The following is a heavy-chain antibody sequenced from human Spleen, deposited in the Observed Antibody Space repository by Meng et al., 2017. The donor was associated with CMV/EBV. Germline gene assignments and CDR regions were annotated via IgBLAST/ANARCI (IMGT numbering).Heavy chain of an antibody. CDR2: ISYDGSNK. D-gene: IGHD6-6*01. CDR1: GFTFSSFG. Sequence: GESLKISCAASGFTFSSFGMHWVRQAPGKGLEWVAVISYDGSNKFYADSVKVRFTISRDNAKNSLFLQMNSRRAEDTAVYYCAREDQSIAPRPDYWGQGTLVTVSS. CDR3: AREDQSIAPRPDY. V-gene: IGHV3-30*03. J-gene: IGHJ4*02.